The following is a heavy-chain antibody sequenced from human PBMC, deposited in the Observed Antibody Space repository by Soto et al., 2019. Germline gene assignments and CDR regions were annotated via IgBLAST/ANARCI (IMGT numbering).Heavy chain of an antibody. V-gene: IGHV3-15*07. D-gene: IGHD3-10*01. CDR3: SHGEGQFFDH. CDR2: ISNGGTT. Sequence: GGSLRLSCAASGFSFSNAWMNWVRQAPGKGLEWVGRISNGGTTDYAAPVKGRFTISRDNSKNTLYLQMDSLKTEDTAVYYCSHGEGQFFDHWGQGTMVTVPQ. J-gene: IGHJ4*02. CDR1: GFSFSNAW.